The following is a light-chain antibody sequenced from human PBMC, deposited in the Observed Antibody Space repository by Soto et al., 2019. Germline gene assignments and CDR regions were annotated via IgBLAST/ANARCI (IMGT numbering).Light chain of an antibody. Sequence: EIVLTQSPGTLSLFPGERATLSCRASQSISSSYLAWYQQKPGQAPRLLIHGASNRATGIPDRFSGAGSGTDFTLTISRLEPEDFAVYHCHQYGSAPAWTFGQGTKVEIK. CDR1: QSISSSY. CDR3: HQYGSAPAWT. J-gene: IGKJ1*01. V-gene: IGKV3-20*01. CDR2: GAS.